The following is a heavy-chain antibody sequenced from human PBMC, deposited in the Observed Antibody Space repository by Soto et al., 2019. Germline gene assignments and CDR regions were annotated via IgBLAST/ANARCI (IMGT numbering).Heavy chain of an antibody. CDR2: IAPHRDGT. CDR1: GYSFTDYY. Sequence: ASVKVSCKASGYSFTDYYMHWIRQAPGQGLEWMGWIAPHRDGTEFAQKFQGRITLTGDTSTSTAYMELEGLTSADTAVYFCARGPYGDNAFDIWGQGTVVTVSS. D-gene: IGHD4-17*01. CDR3: ARGPYGDNAFDI. V-gene: IGHV1-2*02. J-gene: IGHJ3*02.